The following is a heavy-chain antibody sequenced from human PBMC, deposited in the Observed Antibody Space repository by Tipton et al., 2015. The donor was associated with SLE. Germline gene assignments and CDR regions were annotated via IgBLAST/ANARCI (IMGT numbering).Heavy chain of an antibody. Sequence: SLRLSCAASGFTFSSYAMSWVRQAPGKGLEWVANIKHDGSEKYYVDSVKGRFTISRGNAKNSLYLQMNSLRAEDTAVYYCASPFHGYRNDAFDIWGQGTMVTVSS. CDR1: GFTFSSYA. V-gene: IGHV3-7*01. D-gene: IGHD5-18*01. CDR3: ASPFHGYRNDAFDI. J-gene: IGHJ3*02. CDR2: IKHDGSEK.